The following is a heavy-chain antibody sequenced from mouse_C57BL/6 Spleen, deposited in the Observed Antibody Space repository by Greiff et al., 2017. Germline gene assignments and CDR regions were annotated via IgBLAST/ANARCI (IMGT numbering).Heavy chain of an antibody. CDR2: IYPGSGNT. Sequence: QVQLQQSGAELVRPGASVKLSCKASGYTFTDYYINWVKQRPGQGLEWIARIYPGSGNTYYNEKFKGKATLTAEKSSSTAYMQLSSLTSEDSAVYFCARSNWDEGYWGQGTTLTVSS. CDR1: GYTFTDYY. D-gene: IGHD4-1*01. V-gene: IGHV1-76*01. J-gene: IGHJ2*01. CDR3: ARSNWDEGY.